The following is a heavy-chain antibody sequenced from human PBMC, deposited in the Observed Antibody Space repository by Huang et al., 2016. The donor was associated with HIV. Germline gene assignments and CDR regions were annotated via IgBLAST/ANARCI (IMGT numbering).Heavy chain of an antibody. CDR3: ARQDTSGWYADPYYFDY. J-gene: IGHJ4*02. V-gene: IGHV4-39*01. Sequence: QLQLQESGPGLVKPSETLSLTCTVSGGSISTSGYYWGWIRQPPGKGLEWIGSIYYSGSTSNNPALKSRVTISGDTAKSQFSRKLSSVTAADTAVYYCARQDTSGWYADPYYFDYWGQGTLVTVSS. CDR2: IYYSGST. CDR1: GGSISTSGYY. D-gene: IGHD6-19*01.